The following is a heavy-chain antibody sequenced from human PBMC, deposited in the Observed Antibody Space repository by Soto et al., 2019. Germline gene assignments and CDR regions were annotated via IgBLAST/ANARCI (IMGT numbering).Heavy chain of an antibody. V-gene: IGHV1-69*13. J-gene: IGHJ6*02. CDR3: AIQGCSLYYYYVMDV. CDR2: IIPIFGTA. Sequence: GASVKVSCKASGGTFSSYAISWVRQAPGQGLEWMGGIIPIFGTANYAQKFQGRVTITADESTSTAYMELSSLRSEDTAVYYCAIQGCSLYYYYVMDVWSQGTTVTVSS. D-gene: IGHD2-15*01. CDR1: GGTFSSYA.